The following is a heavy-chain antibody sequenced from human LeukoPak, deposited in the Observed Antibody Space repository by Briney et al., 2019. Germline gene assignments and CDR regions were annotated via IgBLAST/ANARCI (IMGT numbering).Heavy chain of an antibody. D-gene: IGHD6-6*01. J-gene: IGHJ4*02. CDR1: GGSISGSNYY. CDR3: ARHSSAARPNFDY. Sequence: SETLSLTCTVSGGSISGSNYYWGWIRQPPGKGLEWLGSIYYSGTTYYNPSLKSRVTISVDTSKNQFSLEVTSMTAADTAVYYCARHSSAARPNFDYWGQGTLVTVSS. V-gene: IGHV4-39*01. CDR2: IYYSGTT.